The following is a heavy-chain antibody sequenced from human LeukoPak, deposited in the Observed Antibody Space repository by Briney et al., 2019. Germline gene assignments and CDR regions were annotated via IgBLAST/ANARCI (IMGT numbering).Heavy chain of an antibody. J-gene: IGHJ6*02. CDR1: GYTFTSYD. V-gene: IGHV1-8*01. CDR3: ARDPSLLTTVTPYYYGMDV. D-gene: IGHD4-17*01. CDR2: MNPNSGNT. Sequence: GASVKVSCTASGYTFTSYDINWVRQATGQGLEWMGWMNPNSGNTGHAQKFQGRLTLTRNTSIRTAYMELSGLRSEDTAVYYCARDPSLLTTVTPYYYGMDVWGQGTTVTVSS.